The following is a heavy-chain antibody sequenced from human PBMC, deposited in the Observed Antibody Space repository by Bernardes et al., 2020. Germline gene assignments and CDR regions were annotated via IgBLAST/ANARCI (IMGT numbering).Heavy chain of an antibody. J-gene: IGHJ4*02. Sequence: GGSLRLSCAASGFTFSNAWMSWVRQAPGKGLEWVGRIKSKTDGGTTDYAAPVKGRFTISRDDSKNTLYLQMNSLKTEDTAVYYCTTDLKQWLVLFDYWGQGTLVTVSS. CDR2: IKSKTDGGTT. CDR1: GFTFSNAW. D-gene: IGHD6-19*01. CDR3: TTDLKQWLVLFDY. V-gene: IGHV3-15*01.